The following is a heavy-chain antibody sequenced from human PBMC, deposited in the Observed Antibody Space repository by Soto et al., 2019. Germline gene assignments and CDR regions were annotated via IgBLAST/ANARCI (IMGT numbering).Heavy chain of an antibody. CDR3: ARDGRLRIDY. V-gene: IGHV1-3*01. D-gene: IGHD1-26*01. CDR1: GYTYISYS. J-gene: IGHJ4*02. CDR2: INAGNGNT. Sequence: GASVKVSCKASGYTYISYSMHWVRQAPGQRLEWMGWINAGNGNTKYSQKFQGRVTITRDTSASTAYMELSSLRSEDTAVYYCARDGRLRIDYWGQGTLVTVSS.